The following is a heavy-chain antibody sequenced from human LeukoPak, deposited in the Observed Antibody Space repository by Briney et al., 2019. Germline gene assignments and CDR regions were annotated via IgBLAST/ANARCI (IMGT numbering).Heavy chain of an antibody. D-gene: IGHD4-17*01. CDR1: GYTFTSYG. CDR2: ISAYNGNT. J-gene: IGHJ3*02. Sequence: ASVKVSCKASGYTFTSYGINWVRQAPGQGLEWMGWISAYNGNTNYAQKLQGRVTMTTDTSTSTAYMELRSLRSDDTAVYYCAGTTVTGHDAFDIWGQGTMVTVSS. CDR3: AGTTVTGHDAFDI. V-gene: IGHV1-18*01.